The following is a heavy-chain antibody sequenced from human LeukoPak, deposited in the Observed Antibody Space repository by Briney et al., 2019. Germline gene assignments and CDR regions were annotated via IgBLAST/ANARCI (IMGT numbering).Heavy chain of an antibody. D-gene: IGHD2-21*02. CDR3: ARDRYCGGDCTYYYYYMDV. J-gene: IGHJ6*03. CDR2: SNPNSGGT. V-gene: IGHV1-2*02. Sequence: SVKVSYKASGYTFTGYYMHWVRQAPGQGREGMGWSNPNSGGTTSAQKSEGSVTMTRDTSISAAYMGLSRLRSDDTAVYYCARDRYCGGDCTYYYYYMDVWGKGTTVTVSS. CDR1: GYTFTGYY.